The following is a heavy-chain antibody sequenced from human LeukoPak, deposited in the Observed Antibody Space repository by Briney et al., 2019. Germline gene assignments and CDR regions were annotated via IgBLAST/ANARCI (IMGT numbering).Heavy chain of an antibody. Sequence: PGGSLRLSCAASGFTFSSSSMSWVRQAPGKGLEWVSAISGSGGSTYYADSVKGRFTISRDNSKNTLYLQMKSLRAEDTAVYYCAKIDTAMPPYNWFDPWGQGTLVTVSS. J-gene: IGHJ5*02. D-gene: IGHD5-18*01. CDR3: AKIDTAMPPYNWFDP. CDR2: ISGSGGST. V-gene: IGHV3-23*01. CDR1: GFTFSSSS.